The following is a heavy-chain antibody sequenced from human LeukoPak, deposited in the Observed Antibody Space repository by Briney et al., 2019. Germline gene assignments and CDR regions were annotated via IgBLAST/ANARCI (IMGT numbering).Heavy chain of an antibody. CDR3: ARVQDSQYVDYYIDV. CDR2: MNPNSGNT. Sequence: ASVKVSCKASGYTFTSYDINWVRQATGQELEWMGWMNPNSGNTGYAQKFQGRVTMTRNTSISTAYMELSSLRSEDTAVYYCARVQDSQYVDYYIDVWGKGTTVTVSS. CDR1: GYTFTSYD. V-gene: IGHV1-8*01. D-gene: IGHD3-16*01. J-gene: IGHJ6*03.